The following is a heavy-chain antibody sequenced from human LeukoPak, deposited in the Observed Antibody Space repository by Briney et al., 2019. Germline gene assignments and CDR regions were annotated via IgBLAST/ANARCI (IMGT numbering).Heavy chain of an antibody. CDR1: GYTFTSYA. J-gene: IGHJ4*02. V-gene: IGHV1-3*01. Sequence: ASVKVSCKASGYTFTSYAMHWVRQAPGQRLEWMGWINAGNGNTKYSQKFQGRVTITRDTSTSTVHMELSGLRSEDTAVYYCARDQEAFDYWGQGTLVTVSS. CDR3: ARDQEAFDY. CDR2: INAGNGNT.